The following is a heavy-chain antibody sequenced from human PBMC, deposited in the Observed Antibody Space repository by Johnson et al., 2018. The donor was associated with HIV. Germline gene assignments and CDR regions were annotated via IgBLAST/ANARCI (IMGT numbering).Heavy chain of an antibody. D-gene: IGHD6-13*01. CDR3: ARDRGLPGVAEAGNAFDI. CDR2: ISGSGGTI. J-gene: IGHJ3*02. V-gene: IGHV3-11*04. CDR1: GFTFSDSY. Sequence: VQLVESGGGWVKPGGSLSLSCAASGFTFSDSYMNWIRQAPGKGLEWVSYISGSGGTIYSADSVQGRFTIPRDNARNSWYLQMNSLRAEDTAVYYCARDRGLPGVAEAGNAFDIWGQGTLVTVSA.